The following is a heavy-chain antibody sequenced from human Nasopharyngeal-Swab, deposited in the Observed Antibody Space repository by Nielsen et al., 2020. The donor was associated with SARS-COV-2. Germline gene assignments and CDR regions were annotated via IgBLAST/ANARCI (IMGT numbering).Heavy chain of an antibody. J-gene: IGHJ4*02. V-gene: IGHV3-23*01. CDR2: ISASGGST. D-gene: IGHD3-16*02. CDR3: AKALTPYVWGSYRYMDY. Sequence: VRQMPGKGLEWVSAISASGGSTYYADSVKGRFTISRGYSKTTLYLQMNSLRAEDTAVYYCAKALTPYVWGSYRYMDYWGQGTLVTVSS.